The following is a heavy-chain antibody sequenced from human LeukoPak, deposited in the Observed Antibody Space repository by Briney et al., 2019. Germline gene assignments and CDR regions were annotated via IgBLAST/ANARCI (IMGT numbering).Heavy chain of an antibody. V-gene: IGHV4-61*01. CDR3: ARSDYHNSGSHTVFDAFDI. J-gene: IGHJ3*02. Sequence: SETLSLTCTVSGGSVSSGSYYWSWIRQPPGKGLEWIGYTYYSGSTNYNPSLKSRVTISVDTSKNQFSLKLSSVTAADTAMYYCARSDYHNSGSHTVFDAFDIWGQGTRVTVSS. CDR1: GGSVSSGSYY. CDR2: TYYSGST. D-gene: IGHD3-10*01.